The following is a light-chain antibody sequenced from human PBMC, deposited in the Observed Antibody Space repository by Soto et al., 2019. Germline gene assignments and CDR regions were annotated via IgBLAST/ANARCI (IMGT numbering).Light chain of an antibody. V-gene: IGKV3-20*01. Sequence: EIVVTQSPVTLSLSPGERATLSCRASQSVSSYLAWYQQKPGQAPRLLIYGASNRATGIPDRFSGSGSGTDFTLTISRLEPEDFAVYYCQQYGSSGTFGQGTKVDIK. CDR2: GAS. J-gene: IGKJ1*01. CDR3: QQYGSSGT. CDR1: QSVSSY.